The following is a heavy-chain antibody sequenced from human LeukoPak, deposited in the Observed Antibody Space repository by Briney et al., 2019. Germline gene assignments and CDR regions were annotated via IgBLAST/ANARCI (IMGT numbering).Heavy chain of an antibody. D-gene: IGHD3-3*01. V-gene: IGHV4-39*01. J-gene: IGHJ4*02. CDR1: GGSISGSSYY. Sequence: PSETLSLTCTVSGGSISGSSYYWGWIRQPPGKGLEWIGSIYYSGSTYYNPSLKSRVTISVDTSKNQFSLKLNSVTATDTAVYYCARLAQDFWSAHDYWGQGSLVTVSS. CDR3: ARLAQDFWSAHDY. CDR2: IYYSGST.